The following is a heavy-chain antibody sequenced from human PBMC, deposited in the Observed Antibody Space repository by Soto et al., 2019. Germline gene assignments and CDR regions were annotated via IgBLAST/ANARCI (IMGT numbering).Heavy chain of an antibody. CDR1: GGTFSSYT. Sequence: QVQLVQSGAEVKKPGSSVTVSCKASGGTFSSYTISWVRQAPGQGLEWMAGISPIFGTPIYAQKCQDRVTVTADDSTMTAYMEMNRLTSEDTAVYYCARVVVGSRLSLDYWGQGTLVTISS. CDR2: ISPIFGTP. CDR3: ARVVVGSRLSLDY. D-gene: IGHD1-26*01. J-gene: IGHJ4*02. V-gene: IGHV1-69*01.